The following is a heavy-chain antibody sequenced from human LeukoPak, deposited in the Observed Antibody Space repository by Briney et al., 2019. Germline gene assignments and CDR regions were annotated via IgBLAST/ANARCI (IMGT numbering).Heavy chain of an antibody. CDR1: GYTFSSYW. CDR2: IYPGDSDT. CDR3: ARQNDFRLDY. Sequence: GESLKISCKGSGYTFSSYWIGWVGQMPGKGLEWMGIIYPGDSDTRYSPSLQGLVTISVDTSIGTAYLQWSSLKASDTAIYYCARQNDFRLDYWGQGTLVTVSS. J-gene: IGHJ4*02. D-gene: IGHD3-3*01. V-gene: IGHV5-51*01.